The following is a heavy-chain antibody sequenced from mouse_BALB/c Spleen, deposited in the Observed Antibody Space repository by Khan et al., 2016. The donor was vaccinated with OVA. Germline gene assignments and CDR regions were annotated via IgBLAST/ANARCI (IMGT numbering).Heavy chain of an antibody. CDR1: GYSITSDYA. CDR2: ISYSGRT. V-gene: IGHV3-2*02. D-gene: IGHD1-1*01. CDR3: ARSVTITTVVATDFDY. J-gene: IGHJ2*01. Sequence: EVQLQESGPGLVKPSQSLSLTCTVTGYSITSDYAWNWIRQFPGNKLEWMGYISYSGRTSYNPSLKSRFSITRDTSKNQFFLQFNSVTTEDTATYDCARSVTITTVVATDFDYWGQGTTLTVSS.